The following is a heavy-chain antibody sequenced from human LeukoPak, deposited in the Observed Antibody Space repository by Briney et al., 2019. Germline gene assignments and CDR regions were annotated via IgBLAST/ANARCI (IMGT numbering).Heavy chain of an antibody. CDR3: ARVGEYSGYDSTFDY. Sequence: SETLSLTCTVSGGSISSYYWSWIRQPPGKGLEWIGYIYYSGRTNYNPSLKSRVTISVDTSKNQFYLRLSSVTAADTAVYYCARVGEYSGYDSTFDYRGQGTVVTDSS. V-gene: IGHV4-59*01. CDR1: GGSISSYY. J-gene: IGHJ4*02. D-gene: IGHD5-12*01. CDR2: IYYSGRT.